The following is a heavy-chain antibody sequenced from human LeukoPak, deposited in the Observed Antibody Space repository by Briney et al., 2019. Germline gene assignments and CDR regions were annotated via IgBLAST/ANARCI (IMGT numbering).Heavy chain of an antibody. CDR3: ARDRGVVPAGIFDY. D-gene: IGHD2-2*01. CDR2: INPNGGGT. V-gene: IGHV1-2*02. J-gene: IGHJ4*02. Sequence: ASVKVSCKASGYTFTGYYMHWVRQAPGQGLEWMGWINPNGGGTNYAQKFQGRVTMTRDTSINTVYMELSRLRSDDTAMYYCARDRGVVPAGIFDYWGQGTLVTVSS. CDR1: GYTFTGYY.